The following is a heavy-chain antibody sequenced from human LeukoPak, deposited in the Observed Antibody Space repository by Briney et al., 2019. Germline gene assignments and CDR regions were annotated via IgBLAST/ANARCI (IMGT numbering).Heavy chain of an antibody. D-gene: IGHD3-3*01. CDR2: ISAYNGNT. J-gene: IGHJ4*02. CDR3: ARDDSWSGFYYFDY. CDR1: GYTFTSYG. V-gene: IGHV1-18*01. Sequence: GASVKVSCKASGYTFTSYGISWVRQAPGQGLEWMGWISAYNGNTNYAQKLQGRVTMTTDTSTSTAYMGLRSLRSDDTAVYYCARDDSWSGFYYFDYWGQGTLVTVSS.